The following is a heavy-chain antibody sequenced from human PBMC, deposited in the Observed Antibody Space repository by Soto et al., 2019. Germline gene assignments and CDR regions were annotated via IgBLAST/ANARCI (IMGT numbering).Heavy chain of an antibody. CDR3: VKGEATVVTRVSAH. V-gene: IGHV3-30*18. Sequence: VQLIESRGGVVQPGRSLRLSCEVSGFTLRNYAMHWVRQAPGKGLEWVAAISYDGGNEYYGDSVKGRFTISKDNSKSTLYLQMNSLRPEDTAVYYCVKGEATVVTRVSAHWGQGTRVIVSS. J-gene: IGHJ4*02. CDR2: ISYDGGNE. CDR1: GFTLRNYA. D-gene: IGHD2-21*02.